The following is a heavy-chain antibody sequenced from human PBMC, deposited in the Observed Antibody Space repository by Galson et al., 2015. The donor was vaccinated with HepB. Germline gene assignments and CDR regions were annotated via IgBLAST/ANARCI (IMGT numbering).Heavy chain of an antibody. V-gene: IGHV1-2*02. Sequence: SVKVSCKASGYTFTGYYMHWVRQAPGQGLEWMGWINPNSGGTNYAQKFQGRVTMTRDTSISTAYMELSSVTAADTAVYYCARESSYDYGSGSYFDGEREKNNWFDPWGQGTLVTVSS. CDR3: ARESSYDYGSGSYFDGEREKNNWFDP. J-gene: IGHJ5*02. D-gene: IGHD3-10*01. CDR1: GYTFTGYY. CDR2: INPNSGGT.